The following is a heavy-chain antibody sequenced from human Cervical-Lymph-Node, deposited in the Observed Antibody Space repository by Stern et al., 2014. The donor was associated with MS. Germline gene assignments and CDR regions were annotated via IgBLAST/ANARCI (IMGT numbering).Heavy chain of an antibody. J-gene: IGHJ5*02. CDR2: GNSNRGNT. V-gene: IGHV1-8*01. CDR3: ARGGLTETDQINGFGP. Sequence: QLQLGQSGPEVKRPGPSVKVTCKASGYSFSSFDIHWVRRAPGQGIGWKGGGNSNRGNTRFTQKYQRRVTATSSSSRNSSYLELSGLASDDTAFYFCARGGLTETDQINGFGPWGQGTLLTVSS. CDR1: GYSFSSFD. D-gene: IGHD4-17*01.